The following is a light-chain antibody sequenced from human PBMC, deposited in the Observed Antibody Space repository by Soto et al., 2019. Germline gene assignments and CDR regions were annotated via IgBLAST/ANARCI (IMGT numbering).Light chain of an antibody. V-gene: IGLV1-40*01. CDR1: TSNIGETYD. CDR3: QSYDSSLSASYV. Sequence: PMLTQPPSASIAPAQKATISGTGNTSNIGETYDVHWYQQLPGTAPKLLIYGNSNRPSGVPDRFSGSKSGTSASLAITGLQAEDEADYYCQSYDSSLSASYVFGTGTKVTVL. CDR2: GNS. J-gene: IGLJ1*01.